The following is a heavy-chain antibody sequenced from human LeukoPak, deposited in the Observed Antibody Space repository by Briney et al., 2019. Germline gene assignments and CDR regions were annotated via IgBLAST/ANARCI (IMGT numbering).Heavy chain of an antibody. CDR3: ARAYDILTGGWFDP. D-gene: IGHD3-9*01. J-gene: IGHJ5*02. V-gene: IGHV1-18*01. CDR1: GGTFSSYA. CDR2: ISAYNGNT. Sequence: ASVKVSCKASGGTFSSYAISWVRQAPGQGLEWMGWISAYNGNTNYAQKLQGRVTMTTDTSASTAYMELRSLRSDDTAVYYCARAYDILTGGWFDPWGQGTLVTVSS.